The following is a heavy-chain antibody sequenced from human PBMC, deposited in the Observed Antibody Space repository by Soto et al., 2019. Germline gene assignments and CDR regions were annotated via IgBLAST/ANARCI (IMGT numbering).Heavy chain of an antibody. Sequence: EVQLVESGGGLVKPGGSLRLSCAASGFTSSSYSMNWVRQAPGKGLEWVSSISSSSSYIYYADSVRGRFTISRDNAKNSLYLQMNSLRAEDTAVYYCARETYYYGSGNLGYWGQGTLVTVSS. CDR1: GFTSSSYS. CDR2: ISSSSSYI. J-gene: IGHJ4*02. CDR3: ARETYYYGSGNLGY. V-gene: IGHV3-21*01. D-gene: IGHD3-10*01.